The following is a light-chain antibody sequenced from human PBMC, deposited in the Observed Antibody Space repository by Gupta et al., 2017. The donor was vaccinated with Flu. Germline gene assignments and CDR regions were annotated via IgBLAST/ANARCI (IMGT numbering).Light chain of an antibody. J-gene: IGLJ2*01. CDR2: STN. Sequence: QTVVTQQPSFSVSPAGTVTLTCGCNSGSVSSTYRPSWYQQTPGQPPRTLIYSTNMRSSGVPARFSGSIVGNKAALTITWAQADDESDYFCSLYVGGGVLAFGGGTKLTVL. CDR3: SLYVGGGVLA. CDR1: SGSVSSTYR. V-gene: IGLV8-61*01.